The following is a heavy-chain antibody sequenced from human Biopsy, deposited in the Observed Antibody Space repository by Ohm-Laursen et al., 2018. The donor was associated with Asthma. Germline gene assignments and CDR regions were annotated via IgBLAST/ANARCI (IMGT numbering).Heavy chain of an antibody. CDR3: ARKAGSCISRTCYSLDF. V-gene: IGHV1-69*13. CDR2: INSVFGTT. Sequence: VKISCKSLGGTFNTYVIGWVRQAPGQGLEWMGGINSVFGTTTYPQKFQDRVTITADDSASTVYMGLSSLRSEDTAVYYCARKAGSCISRTCYSLDFWGQGTLVTVSS. D-gene: IGHD2-2*01. CDR1: GGTFNTYV. J-gene: IGHJ4*02.